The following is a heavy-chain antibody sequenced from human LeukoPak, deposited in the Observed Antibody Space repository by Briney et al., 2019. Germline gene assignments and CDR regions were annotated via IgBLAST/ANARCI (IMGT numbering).Heavy chain of an antibody. V-gene: IGHV4-30-2*01. CDR1: GGSISSGGYY. Sequence: SETLSLTCTVSGGSISSGGYYWSWIRQPPGKGLEWIGYIYHSGSTYYNPSLKSRVTISVDRSKNQFSLKLSSVTAADTAVYYCASTPVALITFFDYWGRGTLVTVSS. CDR3: ASTPVALITFFDY. CDR2: IYHSGST. J-gene: IGHJ4*02. D-gene: IGHD1-20*01.